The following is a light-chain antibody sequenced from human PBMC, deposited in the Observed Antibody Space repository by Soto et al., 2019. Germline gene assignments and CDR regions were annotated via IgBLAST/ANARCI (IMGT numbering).Light chain of an antibody. CDR2: KAS. CDR1: QSISSW. J-gene: IGKJ2*01. CDR3: QQYNSYSYT. V-gene: IGKV1-5*03. Sequence: DIQMTQSPSTLSASVGDRVTITCRASQSISSWLAWYQQKPGKAPKLLIYKASSLESGAPSRFSGSGSGTEFTLTISRLQPDDFATYYCQQYNSYSYTFGQGTKLEIK.